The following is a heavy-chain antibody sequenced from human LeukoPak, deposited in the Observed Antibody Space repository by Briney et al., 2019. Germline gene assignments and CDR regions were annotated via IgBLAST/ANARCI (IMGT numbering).Heavy chain of an antibody. V-gene: IGHV3-30*18. CDR3: AKVSATGGGPPPDLDY. CDR2: ISYDGNNK. J-gene: IGHJ4*02. D-gene: IGHD2-8*02. CDR1: GFTFSSYG. Sequence: GGSLRLSCAASGFTFSSYGMHWVRQAPGKGLEWVAVISYDGNNKYYADSVKGRFTISRDNSKNTLFLQMNSLRAEDKAVYYCAKVSATGGGPPPDLDYWGQGTLVTVSS.